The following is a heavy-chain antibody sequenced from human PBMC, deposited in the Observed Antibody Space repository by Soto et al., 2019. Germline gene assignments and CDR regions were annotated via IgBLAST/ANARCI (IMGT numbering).Heavy chain of an antibody. CDR3: ARRWGRSFDY. V-gene: IGHV4-59*08. J-gene: IGHJ4*02. Sequence: SETLSLTCTVSGGSISGYSWGWIRQPPGKGLEWIGNIHYTGGTNYNPSLKSRLTISVDTSKIQISLQLTSVTAADTAVYYCARRWGRSFDYWGQGTLVTVSS. CDR2: IHYTGGT. CDR1: GGSISGYS. D-gene: IGHD2-15*01.